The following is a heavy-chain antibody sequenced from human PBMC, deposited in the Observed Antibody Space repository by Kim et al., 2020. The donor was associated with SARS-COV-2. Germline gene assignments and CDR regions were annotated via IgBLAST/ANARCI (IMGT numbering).Heavy chain of an antibody. Sequence: ASVKVSCKASGYTFTSYGISWVRQAPGQGLEWMGWISAYNGNTNYAQKLQGRVTMTTDTSTSTAYMELRSLRSDDTAVYYCARRVSATDQRWLQYDTLDYCGQGTLVIVSS. CDR3: ARRVSATDQRWLQYDTLDY. CDR2: ISAYNGNT. CDR1: GYTFTSYG. D-gene: IGHD3-9*01. V-gene: IGHV1-18*01. J-gene: IGHJ4*02.